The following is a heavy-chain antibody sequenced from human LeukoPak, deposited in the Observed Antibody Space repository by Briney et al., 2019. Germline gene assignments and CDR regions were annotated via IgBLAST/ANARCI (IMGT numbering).Heavy chain of an antibody. J-gene: IGHJ4*02. Sequence: ASVKVSCKVSGYTLTELSMHWVRQAPGKGLEWMGGFHPEDGETIYAQKFQGRVTMTTDTSTSTAYMELRSLRSDDTAVYYCARISPFDQLLYPYYFDYWGQGTLVTVSS. D-gene: IGHD2-2*02. V-gene: IGHV1-24*01. CDR2: FHPEDGET. CDR1: GYTLTELS. CDR3: ARISPFDQLLYPYYFDY.